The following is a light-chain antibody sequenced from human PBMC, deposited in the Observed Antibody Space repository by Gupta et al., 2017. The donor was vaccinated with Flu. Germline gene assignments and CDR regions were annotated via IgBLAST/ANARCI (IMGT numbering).Light chain of an antibody. V-gene: IGLV2-8*01. Sequence: VTITSTGPTSDVGCYNYLSWYHQHPGKAPTLMMYEGTSRPSGVPDRFSGSKSGNTASLTVSGLQAEDEADYYCSSYADSRYVFGSGTKVTVL. J-gene: IGLJ1*01. CDR3: SSYADSRYV. CDR1: TSDVGCYNY. CDR2: EGT.